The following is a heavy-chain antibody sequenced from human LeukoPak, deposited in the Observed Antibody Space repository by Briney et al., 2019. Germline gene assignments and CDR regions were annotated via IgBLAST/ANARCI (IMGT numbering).Heavy chain of an antibody. CDR1: GGTFSSYA. D-gene: IGHD1-26*01. CDR3: ARDLVGAADY. CDR2: IIPIFGTA. Sequence: ASVKFSCKASGGTFSSYAISWVRQAPGQGLEWMGGIIPIFGTANYAQKFQGRVTITADESTSTAYMELSSLRSEDTAVYYCARDLVGAADYWGQGTLVTVSS. V-gene: IGHV1-69*13. J-gene: IGHJ4*02.